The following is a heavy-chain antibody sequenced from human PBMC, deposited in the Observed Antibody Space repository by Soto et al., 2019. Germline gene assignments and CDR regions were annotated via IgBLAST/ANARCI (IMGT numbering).Heavy chain of an antibody. CDR2: ISSNSDKT. D-gene: IGHD2-21*02. V-gene: IGHV3-48*02. J-gene: IGHJ1*01. CDR1: GFGFTDHS. CDR3: ARLTKGSLVTA. Sequence: LVESGGGLVSRGGALRLSCVASGFGFTDHSMNWVRQAPGKGLRWISYISSNSDKTYYAGFVKGRFTVSSDKAKNALFVPMNSLREDDTATEYCARLTKGSLVTAWGQGARVTVAS.